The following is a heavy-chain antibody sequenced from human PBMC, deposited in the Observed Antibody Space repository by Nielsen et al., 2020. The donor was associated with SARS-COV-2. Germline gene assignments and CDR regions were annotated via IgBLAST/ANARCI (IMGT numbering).Heavy chain of an antibody. CDR3: AKDRGIAARRGAYYYYGMDV. CDR2: ISYDGSNK. Sequence: GESLKISCAASGFTFSSYGMHWVRQAPGKGLEWVAVISYDGSNKYYADSVKGRFTISRDNSKNTLYLQMNSLRAEDTAVYYCAKDRGIAARRGAYYYYGMDVWGQGTTVTVSS. D-gene: IGHD6-6*01. CDR1: GFTFSSYG. J-gene: IGHJ6*02. V-gene: IGHV3-30*18.